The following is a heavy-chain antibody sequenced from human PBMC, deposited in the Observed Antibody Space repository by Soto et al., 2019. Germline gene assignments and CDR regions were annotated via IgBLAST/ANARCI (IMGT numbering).Heavy chain of an antibody. CDR2: IIPILGIA. V-gene: IGHV1-69*02. CDR3: ARGQVHDILTGPGDDAFDI. D-gene: IGHD3-9*01. CDR1: GGTSSSYT. J-gene: IGHJ3*02. Sequence: SVKVSCKASGGTSSSYTISWVRQAPGQGLEWMGRIIPILGIANYAQKFQGRVTITADKSTSTAYMELSSLRSEDTAVYFCARGQVHDILTGPGDDAFDIWGQGTMVTVSS.